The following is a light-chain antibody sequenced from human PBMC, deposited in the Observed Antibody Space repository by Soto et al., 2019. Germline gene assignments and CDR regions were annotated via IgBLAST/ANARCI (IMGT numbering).Light chain of an antibody. CDR3: SSYTSSSTF. J-gene: IGLJ1*01. CDR2: DVS. V-gene: IGLV2-11*01. Sequence: QSVLTQPRSVSGSPGQSVTVSCTGTSSDVGHYNYVSWYHQLPDKAPKLLIRDVSKRPSGVPDRFSGSKSGNTASLTVSGLQTEDEADYYCSSYTSSSTFFGTGTKATVL. CDR1: SSDVGHYNY.